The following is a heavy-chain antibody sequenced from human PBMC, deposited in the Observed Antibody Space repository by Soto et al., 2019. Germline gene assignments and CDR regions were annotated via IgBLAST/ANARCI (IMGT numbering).Heavy chain of an antibody. J-gene: IGHJ4*02. CDR3: ARVGPYCVSTSCNDY. CDR1: GEGLASCG. Sequence: GASVAVCWTASGEGLASCGRSWVQQATGQGLEWMGWISAYNGNTDYAQKLQGRVTMTTDTSTSTAYMELRSLRSDDTAVYYCARVGPYCVSTSCNDYWGQGTLVTVSS. V-gene: IGHV1-18*01. CDR2: ISAYNGNT. D-gene: IGHD2-2*01.